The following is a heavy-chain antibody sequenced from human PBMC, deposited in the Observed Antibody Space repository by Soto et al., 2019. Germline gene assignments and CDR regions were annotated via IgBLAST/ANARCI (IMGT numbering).Heavy chain of an antibody. D-gene: IGHD3-10*01. Sequence: QVQLVESGGGVVKPGRSLRLSCAASEFTFSNYGMHWVRQAPGKGLEWVAVILNDGSNRYHADSVKDRFTISRDNSKNTLYLQMNSLRAEDTAVYYCARDDEYSGNGMDVWGQGTTVTVS. CDR2: ILNDGSNR. CDR3: ARDDEYSGNGMDV. CDR1: EFTFSNYG. V-gene: IGHV3-33*01. J-gene: IGHJ6*02.